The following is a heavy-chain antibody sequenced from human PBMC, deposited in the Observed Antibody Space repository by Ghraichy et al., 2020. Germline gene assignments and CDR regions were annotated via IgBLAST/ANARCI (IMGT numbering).Heavy chain of an antibody. D-gene: IGHD6-19*01. Sequence: SETLSLTCTVSGGSISSYYWSWIRQPPGKGLEWIGYIYYSGSTNYNPSLKSRVTISVDTSKNQFSLKLSSVTAADTAVYYCARGVQWGIAVAGTRYYGMDVWGQGTTVNVSS. CDR2: IYYSGST. CDR3: ARGVQWGIAVAGTRYYGMDV. J-gene: IGHJ6*02. CDR1: GGSISSYY. V-gene: IGHV4-59*01.